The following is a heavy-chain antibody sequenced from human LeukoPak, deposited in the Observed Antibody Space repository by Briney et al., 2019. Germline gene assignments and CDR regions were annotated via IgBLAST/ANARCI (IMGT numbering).Heavy chain of an antibody. CDR1: GFTFSSYW. CDR2: INSDGSST. CDR3: ASPRHISIAARYYYYYYMDV. D-gene: IGHD6-6*01. Sequence: PGGSLRLSCAASGFTFSSYWMHWVRQAPGKGLVWVSRINSDGSSTSYADSVKGRFTISRDNAKNTLYLQMNSLRAEDTAVYYCASPRHISIAARYYYYYYMDVWGKGTTVTVSS. V-gene: IGHV3-74*01. J-gene: IGHJ6*03.